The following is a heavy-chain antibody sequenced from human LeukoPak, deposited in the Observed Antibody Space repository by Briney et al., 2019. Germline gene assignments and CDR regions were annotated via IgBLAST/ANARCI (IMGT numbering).Heavy chain of an antibody. Sequence: GGSLRLSCAISGLTHHDYAMTWVHQAPGKGLEWVSTIVGDSSKTYYADSVKGRFTISRDNSNYMLFLHMNSLRAEDTAIYYCAKQPYNYYYLDVWGKGTTVTVSS. CDR1: GLTHHDYA. CDR3: AKQPYNYYYLDV. CDR2: IVGDSSKT. J-gene: IGHJ6*03. D-gene: IGHD2-2*02. V-gene: IGHV3-23*01.